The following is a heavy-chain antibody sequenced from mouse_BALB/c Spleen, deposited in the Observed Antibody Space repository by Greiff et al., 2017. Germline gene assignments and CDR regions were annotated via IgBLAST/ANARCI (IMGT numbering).Heavy chain of an antibody. CDR1: GFTFSSYG. V-gene: IGHV5-6*01. Sequence: EVHLVESGGDLVKPGGSLKLSCAASGFTFSSYGMSWVRQTPDKRLEWVATISSGGSYTYYPDSVKGRFTISRDNAKNTLYLQMSSLKSEDTAMYYCARHDGNLAWFAYWGQGTLVTVSA. CDR3: ARHDGNLAWFAY. J-gene: IGHJ3*01. CDR2: ISSGGSYT. D-gene: IGHD2-1*01.